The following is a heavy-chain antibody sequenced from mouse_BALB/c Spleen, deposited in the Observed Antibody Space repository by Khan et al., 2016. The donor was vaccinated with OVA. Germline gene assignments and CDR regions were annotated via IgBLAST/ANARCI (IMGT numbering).Heavy chain of an antibody. Sequence: QIQLVQSGAELAKPGASVKMSCKASGYTFTTYWMHWVKQRPGQGLEWIGHINPTSGYTDYNEKFKDRATLSADKSSSTAYMQLSSLTSEDSAVYYCTRDRIDYWGQGTTLTVSS. V-gene: IGHV1-7*01. CDR3: TRDRIDY. J-gene: IGHJ2*01. CDR1: GYTFTTYW. CDR2: INPTSGYT.